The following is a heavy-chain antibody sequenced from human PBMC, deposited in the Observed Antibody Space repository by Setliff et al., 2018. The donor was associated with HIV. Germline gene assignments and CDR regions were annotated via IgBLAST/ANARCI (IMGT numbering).Heavy chain of an antibody. CDR2: IIPAFGTA. V-gene: IGHV1-69*13. CDR1: RGTFSSFA. J-gene: IGHJ4*02. CDR3: ARDGLLMAGIRFDY. Sequence: GASVKVSCKASRGTFSSFAISWVRQAPGQGLEWMGGIIPAFGTANYAQKFQGRLTISADESATTAYMELSSLRSDDTAVYYCARDGLLMAGIRFDYWGQGTLVTV. D-gene: IGHD2-8*01.